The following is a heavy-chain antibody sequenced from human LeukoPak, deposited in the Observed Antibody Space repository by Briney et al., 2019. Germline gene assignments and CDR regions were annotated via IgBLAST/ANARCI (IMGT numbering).Heavy chain of an antibody. D-gene: IGHD6-19*01. CDR1: GLTFSTYS. V-gene: IGHV3-23*01. CDR3: AKDVAPDSGWDLDY. CDR2: IYNSGAKI. J-gene: IGHJ4*02. Sequence: PGGSLRLSCAVSGLTFSTYSMTWVRQGPGKGPEWVSSIYNSGAKIFYADSMKGRFTISRDNSKNMLYLQMNSLRVEDTAVYYCAKDVAPDSGWDLDYWGQGTLVTVSS.